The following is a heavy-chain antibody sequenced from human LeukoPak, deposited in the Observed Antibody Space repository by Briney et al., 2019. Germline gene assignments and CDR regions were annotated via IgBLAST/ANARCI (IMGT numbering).Heavy chain of an antibody. D-gene: IGHD3-10*01. CDR2: IYYTGGT. CDR1: GGSISYFY. Sequence: PSETLSLTCAVSGGSISYFYWSWIRQPPGKGLEWIGYIYYTGGTNYNPSLKSRVTISVDTSTSQFSLKLSSVTAADTAVYYCARGEALDIWDQGTMVTVSS. J-gene: IGHJ3*02. V-gene: IGHV4-59*08. CDR3: ARGEALDI.